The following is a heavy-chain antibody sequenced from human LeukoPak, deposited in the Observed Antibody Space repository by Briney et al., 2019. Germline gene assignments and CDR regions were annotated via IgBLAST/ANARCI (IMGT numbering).Heavy chain of an antibody. V-gene: IGHV4-39*07. Sequence: SETLSLTCTVSGGSISSSSYYWGWIRQPPGKGLEWIGSIYYSGSTYYNPSLKSRVTISVDTSKNQFSLKLSSVTAADTAVYYCARASYDSSGYYSFDYWGQGTLVTVSS. CDR2: IYYSGST. CDR3: ARASYDSSGYYSFDY. D-gene: IGHD3-22*01. J-gene: IGHJ4*02. CDR1: GGSISSSSYY.